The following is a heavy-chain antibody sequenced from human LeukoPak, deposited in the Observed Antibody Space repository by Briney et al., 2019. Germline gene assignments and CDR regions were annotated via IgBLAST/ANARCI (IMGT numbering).Heavy chain of an antibody. CDR3: ARDFPRGYSGYDFQWTDY. D-gene: IGHD5-12*01. J-gene: IGHJ4*02. V-gene: IGHV4-30-4*01. CDR2: IYNTGST. CDR1: GGSISSGDYY. Sequence: SETLSLTCTVSGGSISSGDYYWSWIRQPPGKGLEWIGYIYNTGSTYYNPSLKSRVTISVDTSKNQFSLNLRSVTAADAAVYYCARDFPRGYSGYDFQWTDYWGQGTLVTVSS.